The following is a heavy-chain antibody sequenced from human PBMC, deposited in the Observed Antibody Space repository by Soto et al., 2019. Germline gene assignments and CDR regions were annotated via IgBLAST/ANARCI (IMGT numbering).Heavy chain of an antibody. CDR2: ISSSTFYT. D-gene: IGHD3-22*01. CDR1: GFSLSDHY. V-gene: IGHV3-11*06. Sequence: PVGSLRLSCAASGFSLSDHYMSWIRQAPGKGLEWVSYISSSTFYTNYADSVKGRFTISRDNAKNSLYLQMNSLRAEDTAVYYCATDDSSVLEYFDYWGQGILVTVSS. J-gene: IGHJ4*02. CDR3: ATDDSSVLEYFDY.